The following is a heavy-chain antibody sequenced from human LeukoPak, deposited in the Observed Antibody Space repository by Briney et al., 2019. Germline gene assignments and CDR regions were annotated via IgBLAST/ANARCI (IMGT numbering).Heavy chain of an antibody. CDR1: GFTFDDYG. CDR3: AKDLAAVGSRDY. Sequence: GGSPRLSCAASGFTFDDYGMSWVRQVPGKGLEWVSAISGSGGSTYCADSVKGRFTISRDNSKNTLYQQMNSLRAEDTAVYYCAKDLAAVGSRDYWGQGTLVTVSS. J-gene: IGHJ4*02. V-gene: IGHV3-23*01. D-gene: IGHD6-13*01. CDR2: ISGSGGST.